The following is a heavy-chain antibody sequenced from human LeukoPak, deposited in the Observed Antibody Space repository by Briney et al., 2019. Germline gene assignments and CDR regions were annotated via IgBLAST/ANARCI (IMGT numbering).Heavy chain of an antibody. V-gene: IGHV3-66*01. CDR3: TYGDYPLTY. J-gene: IGHJ4*02. Sequence: GGSLRLSCTASGLSVSGNYWHWVRQAPGKGLEWVSIIYSDGKTLYTKSVKGRFTFSRDKSKNTFYLQMNSLRAEDTAVYFCTYGDYPLTYWGQGTLVTVSS. CDR1: GLSVSGNY. CDR2: IYSDGKT. D-gene: IGHD4-17*01.